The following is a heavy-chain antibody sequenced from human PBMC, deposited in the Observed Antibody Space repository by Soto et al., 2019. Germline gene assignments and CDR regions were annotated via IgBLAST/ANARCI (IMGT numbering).Heavy chain of an antibody. CDR2: MNPNSGNT. D-gene: IGHD3-3*01. J-gene: IGHJ3*02. V-gene: IGHV1-8*01. CDR1: GYTFTSYD. Sequence: ASVKVSCKASGYTFTSYDINWVRQATGQGLEWMGWMNPNSGNTGYAQKFQGRVTMTRNTSISTAYMELSSLRSEDTAVYYCATRRIFGVVTAFDIWGQGTMVTVSS. CDR3: ATRRIFGVVTAFDI.